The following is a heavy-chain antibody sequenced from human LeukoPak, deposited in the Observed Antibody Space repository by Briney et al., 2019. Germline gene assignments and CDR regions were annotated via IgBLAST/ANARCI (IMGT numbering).Heavy chain of an antibody. V-gene: IGHV3-30*02. Sequence: TGGSLRLSCAASGFTFSSYGMHWVRQAPGKGLEWVAFIRYDGSDKYYADSVKGRFTISRDNSKNTLYLQMNSLRAEDTAVYYCAKDSQYSSGWYGRYYYGMDVWGQGTTVTVSS. CDR2: IRYDGSDK. J-gene: IGHJ6*02. CDR1: GFTFSSYG. CDR3: AKDSQYSSGWYGRYYYGMDV. D-gene: IGHD6-19*01.